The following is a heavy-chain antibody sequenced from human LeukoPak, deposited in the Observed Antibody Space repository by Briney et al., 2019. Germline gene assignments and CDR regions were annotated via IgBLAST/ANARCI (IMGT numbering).Heavy chain of an antibody. CDR1: GFTFSSYA. CDR3: ARDSEEYDFWSGYRYFDY. Sequence: GGSLRLSCAASGFTFSSYAMHWVRQAPGKGLEWVAVISYDGSNKYYADSVKGRFTISRDNAKNSLYLQMNSLRAEDTAVYYCARDSEEYDFWSGYRYFDYWGQGTLVTVSS. J-gene: IGHJ4*02. CDR2: ISYDGSNK. V-gene: IGHV3-30-3*01. D-gene: IGHD3-3*01.